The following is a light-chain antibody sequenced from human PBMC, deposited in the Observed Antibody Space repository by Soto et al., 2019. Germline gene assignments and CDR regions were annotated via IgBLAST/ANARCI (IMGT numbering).Light chain of an antibody. J-gene: IGLJ2*01. CDR3: QSYDSSLSVVV. CDR1: SSNIGAGYD. V-gene: IGLV1-40*01. CDR2: GNS. Sequence: QSLLTQPPSVSGSPGQRVTISCTGSSSNIGAGYDVHWYQQLPGTAPKLLIYGNSNRPSGVPDRFSGSKSGTSASLAITGLQAEDEADYYCQSYDSSLSVVVFGGGTKLTV.